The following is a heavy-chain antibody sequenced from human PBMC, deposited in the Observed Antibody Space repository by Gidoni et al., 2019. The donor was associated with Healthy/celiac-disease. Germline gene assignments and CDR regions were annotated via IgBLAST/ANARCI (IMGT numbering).Heavy chain of an antibody. CDR3: AKVWYYYDPGDY. D-gene: IGHD3-10*01. CDR2: ISGSGGST. Sequence: EVQLLESGGGLVQPGGSLRLSCAASGFPFSSYAMRWVRQAPGKGLEWVSAISGSGGSTYYADAVKGRFTISRDNSKNTLYLQMNSLRAEDTAVYYCAKVWYYYDPGDYWGQGTLVTVSS. V-gene: IGHV3-23*01. J-gene: IGHJ4*02. CDR1: GFPFSSYA.